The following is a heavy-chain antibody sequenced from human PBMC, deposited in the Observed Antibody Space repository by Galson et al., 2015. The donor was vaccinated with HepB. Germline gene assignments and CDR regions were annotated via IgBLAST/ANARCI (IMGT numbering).Heavy chain of an antibody. Sequence: SLRLSCAASGFTFSTYNMNWVRQAPGKGLEWVSSISSSSNYIYYADSVKGRFTISRDNAKNSLYLQMNSLRAEDTAVYYCAKVLGDFWSGYQFDYWGQGTLVTVSS. J-gene: IGHJ4*02. CDR1: GFTFSTYN. D-gene: IGHD3-3*01. V-gene: IGHV3-21*04. CDR2: ISSSSNYI. CDR3: AKVLGDFWSGYQFDY.